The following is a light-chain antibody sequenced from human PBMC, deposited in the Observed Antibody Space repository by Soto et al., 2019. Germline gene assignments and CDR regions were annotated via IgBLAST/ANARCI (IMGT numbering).Light chain of an antibody. CDR3: QSYDSSLSGWV. J-gene: IGLJ3*02. CDR1: TSKIGAGSD. V-gene: IGLV1-40*01. Sequence: QSVLTQPPSVSGPPGRGFTIPGTGTTSKIGAGSDVHWYQQLPGTAPKLLIFGNSNRPSGVPDRFSGSKSGTSASLAITGLQAEDEADYYCQSYDSSLSGWVFGGGTKLTVL. CDR2: GNS.